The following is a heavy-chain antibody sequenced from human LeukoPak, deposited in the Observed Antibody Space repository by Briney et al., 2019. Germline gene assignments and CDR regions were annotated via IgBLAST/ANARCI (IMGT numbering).Heavy chain of an antibody. CDR3: ARGAGYQALYGWFDP. CDR1: GGTFSSYA. D-gene: IGHD2-2*02. V-gene: IGHV1-69*04. J-gene: IGHJ5*02. Sequence: GSSVKVSCKASGGTFSSYAISWVRQAPGQGLEWMGRIIPILGIANYAQKFQGRVTITADKSTSTAYMELSSLRSEDTAVYYCARGAGYQALYGWFDPWGQGTLVTVSS. CDR2: IIPILGIA.